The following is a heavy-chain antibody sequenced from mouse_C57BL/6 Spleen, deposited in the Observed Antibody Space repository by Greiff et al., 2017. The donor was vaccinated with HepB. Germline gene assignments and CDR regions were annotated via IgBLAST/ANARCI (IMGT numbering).Heavy chain of an antibody. D-gene: IGHD1-1*01. J-gene: IGHJ4*01. CDR3: AKNPSITTVVAHYAMDY. Sequence: QVQLKESGPGLVQPSQSLSITCTVSGFSLTSYGVHWVRQSPGKGLEWLGVIWRGGSTDYNAAFMSRLSITKDNSKSQVFFKMNSLQADDTAIYYCAKNPSITTVVAHYAMDYWGQGTSVTVSS. CDR1: GFSLTSYG. V-gene: IGHV2-5*01. CDR2: IWRGGST.